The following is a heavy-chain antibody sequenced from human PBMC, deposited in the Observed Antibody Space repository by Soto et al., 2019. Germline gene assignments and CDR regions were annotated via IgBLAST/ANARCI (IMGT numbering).Heavy chain of an antibody. J-gene: IGHJ6*02. CDR2: ISGSGGST. CDR1: GFTFSSYA. Sequence: EVQLLESGGGLVQPGGSLRLSCAASGFTFSSYAMSWVRQAPGKGVEWVSAISGSGGSTYYADSVKGRFTISRDNSKNTLYLQMNSLRAEDTAVYYCATGRGLYYYYGMDVWGQGTTVTVSS. V-gene: IGHV3-23*01. D-gene: IGHD3-10*01. CDR3: ATGRGLYYYYGMDV.